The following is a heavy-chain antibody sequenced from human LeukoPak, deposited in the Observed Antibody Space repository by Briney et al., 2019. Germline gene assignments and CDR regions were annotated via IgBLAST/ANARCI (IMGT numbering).Heavy chain of an antibody. Sequence: SETLSLTCSVSNGSIRNYYWSWIRQPPGKGLEWIGYIYYSGSTNYNPSLKSRVTISVDTSKNQFSLKLSSVTAADTAVYYCARASGSRWYFDYWGQGTLVTVSS. CDR1: NGSIRNYY. V-gene: IGHV4-59*01. J-gene: IGHJ4*02. CDR2: IYYSGST. CDR3: ARASGSRWYFDY. D-gene: IGHD3-10*01.